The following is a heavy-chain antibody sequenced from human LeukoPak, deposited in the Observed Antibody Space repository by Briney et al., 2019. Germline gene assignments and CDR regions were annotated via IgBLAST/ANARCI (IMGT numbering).Heavy chain of an antibody. J-gene: IGHJ4*02. Sequence: PGGSLRLSCAASGFSVSSNFMSWVRQAPGKRLEWVSIIYSGGSTHYADSVKGRFTISRDNSKNTLYLQMSSLRAEDTAVYYCARDIAYNYDSSGYSYVYWGQGTLVTVSS. D-gene: IGHD3-22*01. V-gene: IGHV3-53*01. CDR3: ARDIAYNYDSSGYSYVY. CDR1: GFSVSSNF. CDR2: IYSGGST.